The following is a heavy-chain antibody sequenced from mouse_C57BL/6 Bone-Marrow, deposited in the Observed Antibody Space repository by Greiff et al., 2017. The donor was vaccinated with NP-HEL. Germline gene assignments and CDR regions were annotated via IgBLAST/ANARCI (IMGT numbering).Heavy chain of an antibody. CDR2: IDPSDSET. J-gene: IGHJ3*01. Sequence: VQLQQPGAELVRPGSSVKLSCKASGYTFTSYWMHWVKQRPLQGLEWIGNIDPSDSETHYNQKFKDKATLTVDKSSSTAYMQLSSLTSEDSAVYDCAREQLRLVGGFAYWGQGTLVTVSA. D-gene: IGHD3-2*02. CDR3: AREQLRLVGGFAY. V-gene: IGHV1-52*01. CDR1: GYTFTSYW.